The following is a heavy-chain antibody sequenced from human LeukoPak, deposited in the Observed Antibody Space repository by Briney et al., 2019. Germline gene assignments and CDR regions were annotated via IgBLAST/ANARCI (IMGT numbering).Heavy chain of an antibody. D-gene: IGHD6-13*01. CDR1: GFTFSSAW. Sequence: GGSLRLSCAPSGFTFSSAWMSWVRQAPGKGLEWVSVIYSGGSTYYADSVKGRFTISRDNSKNTLYLQMNSLRAEDTAVYYCAIAPIAAAGTIGDYWGQGTLVTVSS. CDR2: IYSGGST. J-gene: IGHJ4*02. V-gene: IGHV3-53*01. CDR3: AIAPIAAAGTIGDY.